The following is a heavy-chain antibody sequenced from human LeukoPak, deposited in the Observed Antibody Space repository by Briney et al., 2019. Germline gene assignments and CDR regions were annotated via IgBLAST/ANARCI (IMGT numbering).Heavy chain of an antibody. CDR2: ISGSGGST. J-gene: IGHJ4*02. V-gene: IGHV3-23*01. CDR1: GFTFSSYA. Sequence: QPGGSLRLSCAASGFTFSSYAMTWVRQAPGKGLDWVSVISGSGGSTYYADSVKGRFTISRDNSKNTLSLQMNSLRAEDTAVYYCARTAAGTFFDYWGQGTLVTVSS. D-gene: IGHD6-13*01. CDR3: ARTAAGTFFDY.